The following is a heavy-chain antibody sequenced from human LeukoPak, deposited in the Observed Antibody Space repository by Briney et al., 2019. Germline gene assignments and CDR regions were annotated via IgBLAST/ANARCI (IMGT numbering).Heavy chain of an antibody. D-gene: IGHD5-24*01. CDR2: IYSGGST. CDR1: GFTVSSNY. CDR3: ARDRPRDGYNGYYYYGMDV. Sequence: GGSLRLSCAASGFTVSSNYMSWVRQAPGKGLEWVSVIYSGGSTYYADSVKGRFTISRDNSKNTLYLQMNSLRAEDTAVYYCARDRPRDGYNGYYYYGMDVWGQGTTVTVSS. V-gene: IGHV3-53*01. J-gene: IGHJ6*02.